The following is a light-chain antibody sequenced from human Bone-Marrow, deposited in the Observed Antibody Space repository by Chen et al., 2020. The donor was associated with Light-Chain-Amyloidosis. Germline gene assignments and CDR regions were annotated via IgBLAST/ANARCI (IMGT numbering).Light chain of an antibody. CDR2: DDS. V-gene: IGLV3-21*02. J-gene: IGLJ3*02. CDR1: NIGSKS. Sequence: SYVLTQPSSVSVAPGQTATIARGGNNIGSKSVHWYQQTPGQAPLLVVYDDSDRPSGIPERLSGSNSGNTATLTISRVEAGDEADYYCQVWDRSSDRPVFGGGTKLTVL. CDR3: QVWDRSSDRPV.